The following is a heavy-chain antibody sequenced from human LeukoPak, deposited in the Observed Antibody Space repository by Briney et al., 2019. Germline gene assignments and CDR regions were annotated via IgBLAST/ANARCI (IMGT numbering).Heavy chain of an antibody. CDR1: GFTFSSYW. V-gene: IGHV3-74*01. CDR2: INSDGSST. CDR3: AKDLSTVTEYFDY. J-gene: IGHJ4*02. D-gene: IGHD4-17*01. Sequence: GGSLRLSCAASGFTFSSYWMHWVRQAPGKGPVWVSRINSDGSSTYYADSVKGRFTISRDNSKNTLYLQMNSLRAEDTAVYYCAKDLSTVTEYFDYWGQGTLVTVSS.